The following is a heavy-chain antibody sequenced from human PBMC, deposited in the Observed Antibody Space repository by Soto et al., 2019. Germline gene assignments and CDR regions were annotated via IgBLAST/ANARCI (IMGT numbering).Heavy chain of an antibody. CDR2: INPSGGST. Sequence: QVQLVQSGAEVKKPGASVKVSCKASGYTFTSYYMHWVRQAPGQGLEWMGIINPSGGSTSYAQKFQGRVTMTRDPCTSTVYMELSSLRSEDTAVSYCASSITGTTPDYWGQGTLVTVSS. D-gene: IGHD1-20*01. CDR3: ASSITGTTPDY. CDR1: GYTFTSYY. V-gene: IGHV1-46*03. J-gene: IGHJ4*02.